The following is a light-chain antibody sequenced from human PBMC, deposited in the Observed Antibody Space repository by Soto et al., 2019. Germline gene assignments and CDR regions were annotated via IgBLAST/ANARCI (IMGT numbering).Light chain of an antibody. V-gene: IGLV2-23*01. J-gene: IGLJ2*01. Sequence: QSALTQPASVSGSPGQSITISRTGTSSDVGSYNLVSWYQQHPGKAPKLMIYEGSKRPSGVSNRFSGSKSGNTASLTISGLQAEDEADYYCCSYAGSRGLVFGGGTKLTVL. CDR2: EGS. CDR1: SSDVGSYNL. CDR3: CSYAGSRGLV.